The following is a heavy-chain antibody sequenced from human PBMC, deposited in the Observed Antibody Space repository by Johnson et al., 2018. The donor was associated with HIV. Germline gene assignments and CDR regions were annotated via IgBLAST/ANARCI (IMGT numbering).Heavy chain of an antibody. CDR3: ARELGGSSLPFGAFDI. CDR1: GFTVSSNY. J-gene: IGHJ3*02. CDR2: IYSGGST. V-gene: IGHV3-66*01. D-gene: IGHD6-13*01. Sequence: VQLVESGGGLVQPGGSLRLSCAASGFTVSSNYMSWVRQAPGKGLEWVSVIYSGGSTYYADSVKGRFTISRDNAKNSVYLQMNSLRAEDTAVYYCARELGGSSLPFGAFDIWGQGTMVTVSS.